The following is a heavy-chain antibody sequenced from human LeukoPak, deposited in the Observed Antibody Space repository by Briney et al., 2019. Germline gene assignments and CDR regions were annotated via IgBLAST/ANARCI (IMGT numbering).Heavy chain of an antibody. CDR1: GFTFSTYA. J-gene: IGHJ4*02. CDR2: IRGSGDIT. Sequence: GGSLRLSCAASGFTFSTYAMSWVRQAPGKGLEWVSAIRGSGDITDYADSVKGRFTISRDNSENTLYLQMNSLRAEDTAVYYCAKGPFLSAAGRGIDYWGQGTLVTVSS. D-gene: IGHD6-13*01. CDR3: AKGPFLSAAGRGIDY. V-gene: IGHV3-23*01.